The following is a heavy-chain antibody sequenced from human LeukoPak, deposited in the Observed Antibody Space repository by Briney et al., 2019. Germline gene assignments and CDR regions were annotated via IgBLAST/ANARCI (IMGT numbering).Heavy chain of an antibody. CDR1: GGTFSSYT. J-gene: IGHJ5*02. CDR3: ARDNFESIPRWFDH. V-gene: IGHV1-69*08. CDR2: IIPIAGRA. Sequence: SVKVSCKASGGTFSSYTISWVRQAPGQGLEWMGKIIPIAGRANYAQKFQGRVTITADKSKSTVYMELSSLRSEDTAVYYCARDNFESIPRWFDHWGQGTLVTVSS. D-gene: IGHD2-21*01.